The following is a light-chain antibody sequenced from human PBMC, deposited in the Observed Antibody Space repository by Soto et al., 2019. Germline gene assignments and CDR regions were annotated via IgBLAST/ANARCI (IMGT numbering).Light chain of an antibody. J-gene: IGKJ2*01. CDR1: QSVSSY. CDR2: DAS. CDR3: QHRSNWRMYT. V-gene: IGKV3-11*01. Sequence: EILLTQSPATLSLSPGERATLSCRASQSVSSYFAWYQQKPGQAPRLLIYDASNRATGIPARFSGSGSGTDFTLTISSLEPEDFAIYYCQHRSNWRMYTFGQGTKVHIK.